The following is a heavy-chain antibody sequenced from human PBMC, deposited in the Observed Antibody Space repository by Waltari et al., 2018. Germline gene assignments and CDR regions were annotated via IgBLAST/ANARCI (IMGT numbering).Heavy chain of an antibody. V-gene: IGHV4-59*01. Sequence: QVQLQESGPGLVKPSETLSLTCTVSGGSISSYYWSWIRQPPGKGLEWIGYIHYSGSTNYNPSLKSRVTISVDTSKNQFSLKLSSVTAADTAVYYCARVKHIVVVTAILDALDMWGQGTMVTVSS. D-gene: IGHD2-21*02. CDR2: IHYSGST. CDR1: GGSISSYY. CDR3: ARVKHIVVVTAILDALDM. J-gene: IGHJ3*02.